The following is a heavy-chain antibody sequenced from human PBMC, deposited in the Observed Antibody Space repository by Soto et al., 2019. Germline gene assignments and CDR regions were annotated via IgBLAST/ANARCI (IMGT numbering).Heavy chain of an antibody. J-gene: IGHJ4*02. CDR1: GGSISSGDYY. Sequence: SETLSLTCTVSGGSISSGDYYWSWIRQPPGKGLEWIGYIYYSGSTYYNPSLKSRVTISVDTSKNQFSLKLSSVTAADTAVYYCVREGNDYYDSSGYRGYFDYWGQGTLVTVSS. V-gene: IGHV4-30-4*01. CDR3: VREGNDYYDSSGYRGYFDY. D-gene: IGHD3-22*01. CDR2: IYYSGST.